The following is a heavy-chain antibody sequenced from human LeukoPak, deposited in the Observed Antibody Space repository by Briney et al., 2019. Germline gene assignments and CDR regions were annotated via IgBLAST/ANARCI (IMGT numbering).Heavy chain of an antibody. V-gene: IGHV1-69*01. D-gene: IGHD3-16*02. J-gene: IGHJ4*02. CDR1: GGTFSSYA. CDR2: IIPIFGTA. Sequence: ASVKVSCKAPGGTFSSYAISWVRQAPGQGLEWMGGIIPIFGTANYAQKFQGRVTITADESTSTAYMELSSLRSEDTAVYYCARDTAYYDYVWGSYRYTSYFDYWGQGTLVTVSS. CDR3: ARDTAYYDYVWGSYRYTSYFDY.